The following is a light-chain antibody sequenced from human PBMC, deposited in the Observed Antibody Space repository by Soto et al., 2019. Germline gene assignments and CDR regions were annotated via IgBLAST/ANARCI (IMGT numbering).Light chain of an antibody. J-gene: IGKJ4*01. CDR3: QQLSNWPPTFT. CDR1: QSVSSY. V-gene: IGKV3-11*01. CDR2: DAS. Sequence: EIVLTQSPATLSLSPGERATLSCSASQSVSSYLAWYQQKPGQAPRLLIYDASNRATGIPARFSGSGSGTDFTLTISGLEHEDFAVYYCQQLSNWPPTFTFGGGTKVQIK.